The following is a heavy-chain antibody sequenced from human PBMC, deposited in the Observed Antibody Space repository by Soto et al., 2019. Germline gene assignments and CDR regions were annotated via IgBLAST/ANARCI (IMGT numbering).Heavy chain of an antibody. CDR3: ARTPALVSYGEYEEYYFDY. Sequence: ASVKVSCKASGGTFSSYAISWVRQAPGQGLEWMGGIIPIFGTANYAQKFQGRVTITADESTSTAYMELSSLRSEDTAVYYCARTPALVSYGEYEEYYFDYWGQGTLVTGSS. V-gene: IGHV1-69*13. CDR1: GGTFSSYA. J-gene: IGHJ4*02. D-gene: IGHD4-17*01. CDR2: IIPIFGTA.